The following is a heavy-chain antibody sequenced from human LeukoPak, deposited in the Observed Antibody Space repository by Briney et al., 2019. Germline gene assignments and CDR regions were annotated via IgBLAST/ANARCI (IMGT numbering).Heavy chain of an antibody. J-gene: IGHJ2*01. CDR3: ARVGAAGTRDWYFDL. CDR2: ISAYNGNT. Sequence: ASVKVSCKASGYTFTSYGISWVRQAPGQRLEWMGWISAYNGNTNYAQKLQGRVTMTTDTSTSTAYMELRSLRSDDTAVYYCARVGAAGTRDWYFDLWGRGTLVTVSS. CDR1: GYTFTSYG. V-gene: IGHV1-18*01. D-gene: IGHD6-13*01.